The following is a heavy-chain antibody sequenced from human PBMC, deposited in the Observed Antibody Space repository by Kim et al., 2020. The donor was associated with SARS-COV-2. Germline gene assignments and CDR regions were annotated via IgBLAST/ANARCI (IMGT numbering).Heavy chain of an antibody. CDR3: ARGGGLRLGELSPFYYYYYGMDF. D-gene: IGHD3-16*02. J-gene: IGHJ6*02. Sequence: SETLSLTCAVYGGSFSGYYWSWIRQPPGKGLKWIGEINHSGSTNYNPSLKSRVTISVDTSKNQFSLKLSSVTAADTAVYYCARGGGLRLGELSPFYYYYYGMDFWGQGTTVTVSS. CDR1: GGSFSGYY. V-gene: IGHV4-34*01. CDR2: INHSGST.